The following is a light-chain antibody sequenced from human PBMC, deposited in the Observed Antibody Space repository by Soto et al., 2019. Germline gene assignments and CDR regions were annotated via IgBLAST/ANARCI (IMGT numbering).Light chain of an antibody. CDR3: SSFTGASTI. V-gene: IGLV2-8*01. CDR1: SSDVGGYNY. J-gene: IGLJ1*01. Sequence: QSVLTQPPSASGSPGQSVTISCTGTSSDVGGYNYVSWYQQHPGKAPKLVIYEVTKRPSGVPDRFSGSKSGNTASLTVSGLQAEDDADYYCSSFTGASTIFGTGTKLTVL. CDR2: EVT.